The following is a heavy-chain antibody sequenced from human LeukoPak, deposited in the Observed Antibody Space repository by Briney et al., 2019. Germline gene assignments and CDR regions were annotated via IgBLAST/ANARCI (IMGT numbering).Heavy chain of an antibody. CDR1: GFTFSSYS. CDR3: ARVRVRHFDY. V-gene: IGHV3-7*01. Sequence: GGSLRLSCAASGFTFSSYSMNWVRQAPGKGLEWVANIKQDGSEKYYVDSVKGRFTISRDNAKNSLYLQMNSLRAEDTAVYYCARVRVRHFDYWGQGTLVTVSS. D-gene: IGHD3-10*01. CDR2: IKQDGSEK. J-gene: IGHJ4*02.